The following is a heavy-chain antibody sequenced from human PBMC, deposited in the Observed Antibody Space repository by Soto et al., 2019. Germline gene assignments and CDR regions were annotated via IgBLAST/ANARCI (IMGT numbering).Heavy chain of an antibody. CDR2: ISHSGST. D-gene: IGHD6-6*01. CDR3: ARGGIAARGSYFDY. Sequence: SETLSLTCAVYGGSFSGYYWSWIRQPPGKGLEWIGEISHSGSTNYNPSLKSRVTISVDTSKNQFSLKLSSVTAADTAVYYCARGGIAARGSYFDYWGQGTLVTVSS. CDR1: GGSFSGYY. V-gene: IGHV4-34*01. J-gene: IGHJ4*02.